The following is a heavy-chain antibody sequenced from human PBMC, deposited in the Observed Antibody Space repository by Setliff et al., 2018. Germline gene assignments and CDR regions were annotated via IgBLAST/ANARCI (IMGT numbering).Heavy chain of an antibody. V-gene: IGHV4-34*10. Sequence: SETLSLTCTVYGGSFSDYYWGWIRQSPGKRPEWIAEINQSGNTNYNPSLNSRVSVSVDTPTNQAVLTMISMDPVDTATYFCARIPMTTAPYFDYWGQGILVTVSS. CDR1: GGSFSDYY. J-gene: IGHJ4*02. D-gene: IGHD4-17*01. CDR3: ARIPMTTAPYFDY. CDR2: INQSGNT.